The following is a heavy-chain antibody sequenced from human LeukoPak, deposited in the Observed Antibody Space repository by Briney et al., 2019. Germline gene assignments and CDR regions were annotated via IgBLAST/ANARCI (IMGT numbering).Heavy chain of an antibody. V-gene: IGHV3-66*01. Sequence: YPGGSLRLSCAASGFTVSSNYMSWVRQAPGKGLEWVSVIYSGGSTYYADSVKGRFTISRDNSKNTLYLQMNSLRAEDTAVYYCAKSTLIVVITLFDYWGQGTLVTVSS. D-gene: IGHD3-22*01. J-gene: IGHJ4*02. CDR1: GFTVSSNY. CDR2: IYSGGST. CDR3: AKSTLIVVITLFDY.